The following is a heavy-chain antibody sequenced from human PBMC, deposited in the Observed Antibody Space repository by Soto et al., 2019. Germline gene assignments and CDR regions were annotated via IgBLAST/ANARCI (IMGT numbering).Heavy chain of an antibody. D-gene: IGHD1-26*01. CDR1: GFTFSSYW. Sequence: EVQLVESGGGLVQPGGSLRLSCAASGFTFSSYWMHWVRQAPGKGLVWVSRIDNAGSSVRYADSVKGRFTISRDNAKNTLYLQMNSLRAEDTAEYYCTRVGGSVSGMDVWGQGTTVTVSS. J-gene: IGHJ6*02. CDR2: IDNAGSSV. CDR3: TRVGGSVSGMDV. V-gene: IGHV3-74*01.